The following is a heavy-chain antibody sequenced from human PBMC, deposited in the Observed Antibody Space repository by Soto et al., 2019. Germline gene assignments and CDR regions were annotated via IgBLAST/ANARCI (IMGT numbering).Heavy chain of an antibody. CDR1: GFTLTNEN. J-gene: IGHJ4*02. D-gene: IGHD3-22*01. CDR3: ARDPPLSMIVVVGVDDF. CDR2: ISSRSTFI. Sequence: LRLSCTVLGFTLTNENMNWVRQAPGKGLEWVSSISSRSTFINYADSVKGRFTISRDNDKGLVYLQMNSLRAEDTAVYYYARDPPLSMIVVVGVDDFWGQGTLVTVSS. V-gene: IGHV3-21*06.